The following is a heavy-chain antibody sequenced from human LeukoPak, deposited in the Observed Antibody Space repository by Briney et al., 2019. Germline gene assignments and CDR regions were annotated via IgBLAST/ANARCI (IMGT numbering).Heavy chain of an antibody. D-gene: IGHD6-19*01. CDR2: INAGNGNT. J-gene: IGHJ4*02. Sequence: ASVKVSCKASGYTVTSYAMHWVRQAPGQRLEWMGWINAGNGNTKYSQKFQGRVTITRDTSASTAYMELSSLRSEDTAVYYCAREGYSSGWYYFDYWGQGTLVTVSS. V-gene: IGHV1-3*01. CDR1: GYTVTSYA. CDR3: AREGYSSGWYYFDY.